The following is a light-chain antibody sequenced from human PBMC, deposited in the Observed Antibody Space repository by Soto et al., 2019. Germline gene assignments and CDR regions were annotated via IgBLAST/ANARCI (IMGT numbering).Light chain of an antibody. J-gene: IGKJ1*01. CDR1: QNITKY. Sequence: DIQMTQSPSSLSASVGDRVTITCRASQNITKYLSWYQQKSGKAPKLLVYGASNLQTGVPSRFSGRGSGADFPLTISGLQPDDCATYYCKQSFNDFWPFGPGTKVDIK. CDR3: KQSFNDFWP. CDR2: GAS. V-gene: IGKV1-39*01.